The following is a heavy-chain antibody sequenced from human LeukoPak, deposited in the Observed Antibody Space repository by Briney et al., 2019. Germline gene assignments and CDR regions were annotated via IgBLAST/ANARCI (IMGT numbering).Heavy chain of an antibody. CDR2: IWYDGSNK. CDR3: ARDYLDWYFDL. J-gene: IGHJ2*01. CDR1: GFTFSSYG. D-gene: IGHD2/OR15-2a*01. Sequence: GRSLRLSCAASGFTFSSYGMHWVRQAPGKGLEWVAVIWYDGSNKYYADCVKARFTISRDNSEITVHLQMKSRSAEDTAVYYCARDYLDWYFDLWGRGTLVTVSS. V-gene: IGHV3-33*01.